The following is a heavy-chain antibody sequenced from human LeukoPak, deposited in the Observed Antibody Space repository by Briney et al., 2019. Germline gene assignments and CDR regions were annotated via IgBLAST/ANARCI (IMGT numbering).Heavy chain of an antibody. V-gene: IGHV4-34*01. CDR1: XXXXSGYX. D-gene: IGHD3-10*01. CDR2: INHSGST. J-gene: IGHJ4*02. CDR3: ARVGRYYGSGSYPDY. Sequence: SETLSLTXAVXXXXXSGYXWSWIRQPPXXXXXXXXEINHSGSTNYNPSLKSRVTISVDTSKNQFSLKLSSVTAADTAVYYCARVGRYYGSGSYPDYWGQGTLVTVSS.